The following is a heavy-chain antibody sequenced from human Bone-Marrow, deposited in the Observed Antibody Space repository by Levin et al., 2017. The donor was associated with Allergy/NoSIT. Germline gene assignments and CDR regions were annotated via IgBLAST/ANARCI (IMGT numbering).Heavy chain of an antibody. CDR2: ISGGGGST. J-gene: IGHJ4*02. D-gene: IGHD2-2*01. Sequence: PGGSLRLSCAASGFSFSSYAMSWVRQAPGKGLEWVSAISGGGGSTYYADAVKGRFTISRDNSKNTLYPQMNSLRVEDTALYYCAKAHIVVIPAAIRSFDYWGQGTLVTVSS. CDR1: GFSFSSYA. CDR3: AKAHIVVIPAAIRSFDY. V-gene: IGHV3-23*01.